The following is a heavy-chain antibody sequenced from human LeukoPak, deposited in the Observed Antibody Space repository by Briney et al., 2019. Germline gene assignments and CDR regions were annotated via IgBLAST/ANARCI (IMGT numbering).Heavy chain of an antibody. CDR2: VKQDGSTK. J-gene: IGHJ4*02. D-gene: IGHD5-24*01. V-gene: IGHV3-7*01. CDR1: GFTFSSYW. Sequence: GGSLRLSCAASGFTFSSYWMSWVRQAPGKGLEWVANVKQDGSTKYYVDSVKGRFTITRDNAKNSLYLQMNSLRAEDTAVYFCASHGSWRFDYWGQGTLVTVSS. CDR3: ASHGSWRFDY.